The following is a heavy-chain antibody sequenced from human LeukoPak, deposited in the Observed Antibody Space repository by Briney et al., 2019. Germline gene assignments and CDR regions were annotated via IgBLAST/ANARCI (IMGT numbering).Heavy chain of an antibody. J-gene: IGHJ4*02. Sequence: VASVKVSCTASGYTFTGYYMHWVRQAPGQGLEWMGWINPNSGGTNYAQKFQGRVTMTRDTSISTAYMELSRLRSDDTAVYYCARQAGAYTHPYDYWGQGTLVTVS. CDR3: ARQAGAYTHPYDY. CDR1: GYTFTGYY. D-gene: IGHD3-16*01. CDR2: INPNSGGT. V-gene: IGHV1-2*02.